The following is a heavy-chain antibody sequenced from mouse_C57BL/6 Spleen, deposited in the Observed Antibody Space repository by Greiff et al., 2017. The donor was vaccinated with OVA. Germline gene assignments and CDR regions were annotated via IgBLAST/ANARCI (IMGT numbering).Heavy chain of an antibody. CDR3: AISWTAQATLDY. CDR2: IYPSDSET. J-gene: IGHJ2*01. CDR1: GYTFTSYW. Sequence: QVQLQQPGAELVRPGSSVKLSCKASGYTFTSYWMDWVKQRPGQGLEWIGNIYPSDSETHYNQKFKDKATLTVDKSSSTAYMQLSSLTSEDSAVYYCAISWTAQATLDYWGQGTTLTVAS. D-gene: IGHD3-2*02. V-gene: IGHV1-61*01.